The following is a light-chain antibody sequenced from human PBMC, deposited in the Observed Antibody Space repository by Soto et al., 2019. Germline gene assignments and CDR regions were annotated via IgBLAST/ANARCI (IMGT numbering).Light chain of an antibody. V-gene: IGKV1-6*01. CDR2: ATS. J-gene: IGKJ1*01. Sequence: AIQMTQSPPSLSASVGDRVILTCRASQDIRNELGWYQQKPGKAPKLLIHATSNLQGGVPLRFSGSGSGTNXXLTIXXXXXXXXXXYXXXXDHSYPRTFGQGTRVEIK. CDR1: QDIRNE. CDR3: XXDHSYPRT.